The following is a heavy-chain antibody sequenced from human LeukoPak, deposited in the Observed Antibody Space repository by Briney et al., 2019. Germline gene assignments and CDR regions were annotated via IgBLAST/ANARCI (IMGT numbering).Heavy chain of an antibody. V-gene: IGHV3-21*01. D-gene: IGHD3-9*01. J-gene: IGHJ3*02. CDR2: ISSSSSYI. CDR1: GFTFSSYS. Sequence: PGGSLRLSCAASGFTFSSYSMNWVRQAPGKGLEWVSSISSSSSYIYYADSVKGRFTISRDNAKNSLYLQMNSLRAEDTAVYYCASYYDILTGLDAFDIWGQGTMVTVSS. CDR3: ASYYDILTGLDAFDI.